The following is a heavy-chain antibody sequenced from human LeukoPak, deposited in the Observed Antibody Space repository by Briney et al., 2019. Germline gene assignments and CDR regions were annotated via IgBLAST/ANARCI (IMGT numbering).Heavy chain of an antibody. Sequence: GGSLRLSCAASGFTFSSYWMHWVRQAPGKGLVWVSRINSDGSSTSYADSVKGRFTISRDNAKNTLYLQMNSLRAEDTAVYYCARVRYSSGWYFDYWGQGTLVTVSS. CDR1: GFTFSSYW. J-gene: IGHJ4*02. D-gene: IGHD6-19*01. CDR3: ARVRYSSGWYFDY. CDR2: INSDGSST. V-gene: IGHV3-74*01.